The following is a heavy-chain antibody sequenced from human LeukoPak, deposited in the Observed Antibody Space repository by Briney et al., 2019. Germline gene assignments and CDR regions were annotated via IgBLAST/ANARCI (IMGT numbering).Heavy chain of an antibody. J-gene: IGHJ4*02. V-gene: IGHV4-39*07. CDR1: GGSISSGGYS. Sequence: SETLSLTCTVSGGSISSGGYSWNWIRQPPVKGLEWIGKINHSGGTNYNPSLKSRVTISVDTSKKQFSLKLSSVTAADTAVYYCARGVDYYGVWGQGTLVTVSS. D-gene: IGHD3-10*01. CDR3: ARGVDYYGV. CDR2: INHSGGT.